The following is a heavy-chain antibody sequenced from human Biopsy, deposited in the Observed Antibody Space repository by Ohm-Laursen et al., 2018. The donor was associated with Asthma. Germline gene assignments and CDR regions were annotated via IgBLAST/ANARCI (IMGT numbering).Heavy chain of an antibody. J-gene: IGHJ4*02. Sequence: TLSLPCTVSYGSITSGGYYWTWIRQHSGKVLEWIGFIYYSGSTYYNPSLKSRVSISIDTSKNQFSLKLSSVTAADPAVYYCARAQDYYDSRGYYRSFDYWGQGTLVTVSS. V-gene: IGHV4-31*03. CDR3: ARAQDYYDSRGYYRSFDY. CDR1: YGSITSGGYY. CDR2: IYYSGST. D-gene: IGHD3-22*01.